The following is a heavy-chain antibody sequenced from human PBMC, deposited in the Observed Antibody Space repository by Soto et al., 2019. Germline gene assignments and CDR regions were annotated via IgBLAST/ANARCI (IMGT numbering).Heavy chain of an antibody. CDR1: GGSINSGGYY. J-gene: IGHJ4*02. V-gene: IGHV4-31*03. Sequence: QVQLQESCPGLVKPSQTLTLPCSVSGGSINSGGYYWTWIRQHPGKGLEWIGNIYYSGSTSYKPSLKSRVTISRDTSKTHFSLKLSSVTAADTAVYYCARSSISKKIDYWGQGTLVTVSS. CDR3: ARSSISKKIDY. D-gene: IGHD2-2*01. CDR2: IYYSGST.